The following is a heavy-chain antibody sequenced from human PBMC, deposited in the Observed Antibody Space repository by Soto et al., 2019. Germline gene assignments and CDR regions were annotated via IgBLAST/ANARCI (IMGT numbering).Heavy chain of an antibody. CDR3: ARDHYRSSSPKYFDV. CDR2: IYHTGTL. J-gene: IGHJ4*02. Sequence: SETLSLTCNVSGGSVTSIEYSWNWIRQAPGKGLEWIGFIYHTGTLYYNPSLKSRVTISLGRSENLFSLKLSSVTAADTAVYFCARDHYRSSSPKYFDVWGQGSLVTV. D-gene: IGHD6-6*01. V-gene: IGHV4-30-2*01. CDR1: GGSVTSIEYS.